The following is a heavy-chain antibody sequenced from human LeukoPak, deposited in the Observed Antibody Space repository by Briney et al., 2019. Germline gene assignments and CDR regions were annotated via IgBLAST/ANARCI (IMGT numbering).Heavy chain of an antibody. Sequence: GGSLRLSCAASGFTFSSYAMSWVRQAPGKGLEWVSAISGSGGSTYYADSVKGRFTISRDNSKNPLYLQMNSLRAEDTAVYYCAKDAPGYDFWSGQNWFDPWGQGTLVTVSS. V-gene: IGHV3-23*01. CDR1: GFTFSSYA. J-gene: IGHJ5*02. CDR2: ISGSGGST. CDR3: AKDAPGYDFWSGQNWFDP. D-gene: IGHD3-3*01.